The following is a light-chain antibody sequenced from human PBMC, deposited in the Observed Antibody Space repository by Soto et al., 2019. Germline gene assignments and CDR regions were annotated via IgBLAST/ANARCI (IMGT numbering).Light chain of an antibody. CDR3: QQYYSTPLT. CDR1: QSVSSNS. CDR2: AAS. V-gene: IGKV3-20*01. J-gene: IGKJ4*01. Sequence: EIVLTQSPGTLSLSPGARAPLSCRASQSVSSNSLAWHQQKPGQAPRLLMYAASSRAAGIPDRFSGSGSGTDFTLTISSLQAEDVAVYYCQQYYSTPLTFGGGTKVDIK.